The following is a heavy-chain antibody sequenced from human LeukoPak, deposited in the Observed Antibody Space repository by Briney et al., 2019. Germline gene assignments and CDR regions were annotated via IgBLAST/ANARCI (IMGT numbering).Heavy chain of an antibody. D-gene: IGHD2-2*01. CDR1: GYTFSDYG. CDR3: ARAVYIVVVPAAIDFDN. J-gene: IGHJ4*02. Sequence: GASVKVSCKASGYTFSDYGISWVRQAPGQGLEWMGWISPYNGDTNYAQKVQGRVTMTTDTSTTTAYMELRSLRSDDTAVYYCARAVYIVVVPAAIDFDNWGQGTLVTVSS. V-gene: IGHV1-18*01. CDR2: ISPYNGDT.